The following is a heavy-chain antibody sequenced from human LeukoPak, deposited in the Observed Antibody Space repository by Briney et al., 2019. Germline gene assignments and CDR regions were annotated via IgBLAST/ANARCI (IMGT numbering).Heavy chain of an antibody. D-gene: IGHD3-22*01. J-gene: IGHJ4*02. Sequence: SETLSLTCTVSGGSISSSGYYWGWIRQPPGKGLEWIGSISSGGSTHYTPSLKSRVTISVEKSKNQFSLKLSSVTAADTAVYYCARRSYDGSGYYYVDYWSQGTLVTVSS. CDR3: ARRSYDGSGYYYVDY. CDR1: GGSISSSGYY. V-gene: IGHV4-39*01. CDR2: ISSGGST.